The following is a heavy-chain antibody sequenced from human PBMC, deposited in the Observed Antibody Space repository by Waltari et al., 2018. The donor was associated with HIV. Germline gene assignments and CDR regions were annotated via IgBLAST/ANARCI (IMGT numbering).Heavy chain of an antibody. D-gene: IGHD5-18*01. Sequence: ESLKISCKGSGYSFTSHWIGWVRQMPGKGLEWMGIIYPGDSTTRYSPSFQGQVTISADKSISTAYLQWSSLKASDTAMYYCARRLLDTAPLSDGMDVWGQGTTVTVSS. CDR2: IYPGDSTT. V-gene: IGHV5-51*01. CDR1: GYSFTSHW. CDR3: ARRLLDTAPLSDGMDV. J-gene: IGHJ6*02.